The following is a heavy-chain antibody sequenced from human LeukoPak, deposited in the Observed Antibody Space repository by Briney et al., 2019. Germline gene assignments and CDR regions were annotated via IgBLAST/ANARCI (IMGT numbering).Heavy chain of an antibody. J-gene: IGHJ4*02. CDR1: GYSISSGYY. D-gene: IGHD3-3*01. CDR3: ARVAGITIFGVVVHFDY. Sequence: NPSETLSLTCTVSGYSISSGYYWGWIRQPPGKGLEWIGGIYHSGSTYYNPSLKTRVTISVDTSKNQFSLKLSSVTAADTAVYYCARVAGITIFGVVVHFDYWGQGTLVTVSS. V-gene: IGHV4-38-2*02. CDR2: IYHSGST.